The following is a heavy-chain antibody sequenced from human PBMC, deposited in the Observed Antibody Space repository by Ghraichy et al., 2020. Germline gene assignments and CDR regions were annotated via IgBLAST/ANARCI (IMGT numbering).Heavy chain of an antibody. CDR3: VRGPTCYYDVDV. CDR1: GGSISSFY. V-gene: IGHV4-4*07. J-gene: IGHJ6*02. Sequence: SETLSLTCAVSGGSISSFYWSWIRQPAGKGLEWIGRFYPTGSTNYNPSLKSRVTMSVDTSKNQFSLKVSSVTAADAAVYFCVRGPTCYYDVDVWGPGTTVTVSS. CDR2: FYPTGST.